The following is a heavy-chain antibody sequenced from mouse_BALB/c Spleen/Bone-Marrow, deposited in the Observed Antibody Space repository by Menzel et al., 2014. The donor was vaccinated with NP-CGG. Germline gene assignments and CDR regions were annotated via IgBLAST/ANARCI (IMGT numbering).Heavy chain of an antibody. CDR3: TNLGTY. Sequence: QVQLQQSGAELVKPGASVKMSCKASGYTXTXYXXXXXKQRPGXXXXXIGAIDPSDNYTHYNQEFKGKATLTVDTSSSTAYMQLSSLTSEDSAVYYCTNLGTYWGQGTLVTVSA. CDR1: GYTXTXYX. V-gene: IGHV1S127*01. J-gene: IGHJ3*01. CDR2: IDPSDNYT. D-gene: IGHD2-14*01.